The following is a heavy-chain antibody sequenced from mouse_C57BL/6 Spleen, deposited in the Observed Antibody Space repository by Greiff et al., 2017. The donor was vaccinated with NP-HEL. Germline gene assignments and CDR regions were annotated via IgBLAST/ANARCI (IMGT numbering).Heavy chain of an antibody. CDR1: GFTFSDYY. Sequence: DVKLVESEGGLVQPGSSMKLSCTASGFTFSDYYMAWVRQVPEKGLEWVANINYDGSSTYYLDSLKSRFIISRDNAKNILYLQMSSLKSEDTATYYCAREEGSNSHAMDYWGQGDSVT. CDR2: INYDGSST. V-gene: IGHV5-16*01. J-gene: IGHJ4*01. D-gene: IGHD4-1*01. CDR3: AREEGSNSHAMDY.